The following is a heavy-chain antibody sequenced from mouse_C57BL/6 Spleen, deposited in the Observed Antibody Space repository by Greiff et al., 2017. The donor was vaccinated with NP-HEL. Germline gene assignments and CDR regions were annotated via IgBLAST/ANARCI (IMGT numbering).Heavy chain of an antibody. J-gene: IGHJ3*01. D-gene: IGHD1-1*01. CDR3: TRGYYYGSRECAY. V-gene: IGHV6-6*01. Sequence: EVKVEESGGGLVQPGGSMKLSCAASGFTFSDAWMDWVRQSPEKGLEWVAEIRNKANNHATYYAESVKGRFTISRDDSKSSVYLQMNSLRAEDTGIYYCTRGYYYGSRECAYWGQGTLVTVSA. CDR1: GFTFSDAW. CDR2: IRNKANNHAT.